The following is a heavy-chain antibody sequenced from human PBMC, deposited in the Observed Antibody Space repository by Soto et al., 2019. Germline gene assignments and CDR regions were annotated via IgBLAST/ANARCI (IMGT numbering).Heavy chain of an antibody. D-gene: IGHD6-19*01. Sequence: EVRLVETGGGLIQPGGSLRLSCAASGFTVSNNYMYWVRQAPGKGLEWVSVIYSGGSTYHADSVKGRFTTSRDISKNTLYLQINSLGAEDTAVYYCAGFSSHGWYYYHYSMDVWGQGTTVPVSS. CDR2: IYSGGST. V-gene: IGHV3-53*02. CDR1: GFTVSNNY. J-gene: IGHJ6*02. CDR3: AGFSSHGWYYYHYSMDV.